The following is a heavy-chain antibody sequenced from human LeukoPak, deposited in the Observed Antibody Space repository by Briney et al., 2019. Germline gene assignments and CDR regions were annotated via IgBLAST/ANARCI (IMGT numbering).Heavy chain of an antibody. V-gene: IGHV3-23*01. CDR1: GFTFSSYG. CDR2: ITGSGSIT. J-gene: IGHJ4*02. D-gene: IGHD3-10*01. Sequence: PGGSLRLSCAASGFTFSSYGMTWVRQAPGKGLEWVSAITGSGSITDYADSVKGRSSNSRDNPKNTLYLHLNSLRAEDTAIYYCARCRGSGTYFKNPLAYWGQGTLVNVS. CDR3: ARCRGSGTYFKNPLAY.